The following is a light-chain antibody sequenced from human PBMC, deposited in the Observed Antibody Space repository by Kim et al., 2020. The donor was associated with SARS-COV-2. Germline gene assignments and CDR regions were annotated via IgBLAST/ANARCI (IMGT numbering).Light chain of an antibody. Sequence: ASVGDRVTITCRASQNIGRWLVGYQQKPGKAPNRLISGASSLESGVPSRFSGSGSGTEFTHTISSLQPDDCATYYCQQYHSHSRTFGQGTKVDIK. CDR1: QNIGRW. J-gene: IGKJ1*01. CDR2: GAS. CDR3: QQYHSHSRT. V-gene: IGKV1-5*01.